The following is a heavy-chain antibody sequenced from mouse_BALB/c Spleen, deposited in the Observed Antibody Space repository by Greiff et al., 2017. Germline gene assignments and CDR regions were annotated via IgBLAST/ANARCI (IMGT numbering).Heavy chain of an antibody. CDR3: ARGAGRYFDV. Sequence: EVQGVESGGGLVKPGGSLKLSCAASGFAFSSYDMSWVRQTPEKRLEWVAYISSGSSTIYYADTVKGRFTISRDNPKNTLFLQMTSLRSEDTAMYYCARGAGRYFDVWGAGTTVTVSS. J-gene: IGHJ1*01. CDR1: GFAFSSYD. V-gene: IGHV5-12-1*01. CDR2: ISSGSSTI. D-gene: IGHD3-3*01.